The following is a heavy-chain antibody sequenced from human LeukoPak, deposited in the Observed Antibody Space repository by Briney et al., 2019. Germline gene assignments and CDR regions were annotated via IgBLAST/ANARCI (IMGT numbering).Heavy chain of an antibody. D-gene: IGHD2-21*01. CDR3: ARAVVVIGYDY. J-gene: IGHJ4*02. V-gene: IGHV1-2*02. Sequence: GASVKVSCKASGYTFTGYYMHWVRQAPGQGLEWMGWIIPNSGGTNYAQKLQGRVTTTRDTSISTAYMELSRLRSDDTAVYYCARAVVVIGYDYWGQGTLVTVSS. CDR1: GYTFTGYY. CDR2: IIPNSGGT.